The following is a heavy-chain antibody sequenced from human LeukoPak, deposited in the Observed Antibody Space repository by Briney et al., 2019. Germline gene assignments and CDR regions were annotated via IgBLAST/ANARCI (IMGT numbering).Heavy chain of an antibody. D-gene: IGHD3-3*01. CDR3: ARALRIATFGLRRYYYHAMNV. CDR2: INPSSLST. CDR1: GYTFTTYY. J-gene: IGHJ6*02. Sequence: GASVKVSCKASGYTFTTYYMNWVRQAPGQGLEWMGVINPSSLSTTYAQKFQGRVTMTTDTSTSTAYMELSSLRSEDTDMYYCARALRIATFGLRRYYYHAMNVWVRGTTVSVSS. V-gene: IGHV1-46*01.